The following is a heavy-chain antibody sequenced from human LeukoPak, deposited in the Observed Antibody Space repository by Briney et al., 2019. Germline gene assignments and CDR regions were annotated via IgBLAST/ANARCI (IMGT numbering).Heavy chain of an antibody. CDR2: IKQDGSEK. CDR3: ARVVGYYDSSGYSPWGRGHFDY. J-gene: IGHJ4*02. D-gene: IGHD3-22*01. CDR1: GFTFSSYG. Sequence: GGSLRLSCAASGFTFSSYGMSWVRQAPGKGLEWVANIKQDGSEKYYVDSVKGRFTISRDNAKNSLYLQMNSLRAEDTAVYYCARVVGYYDSSGYSPWGRGHFDYWGQGTLVTVSS. V-gene: IGHV3-7*01.